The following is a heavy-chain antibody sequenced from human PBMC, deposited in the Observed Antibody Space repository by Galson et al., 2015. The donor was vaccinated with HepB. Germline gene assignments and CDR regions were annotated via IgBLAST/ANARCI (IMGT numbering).Heavy chain of an antibody. CDR3: AKDIIALPGTFHC. J-gene: IGHJ4*02. D-gene: IGHD6-19*01. V-gene: IGHV3-23*01. CDR1: GFTFSSYA. Sequence: SLRLSCAASGFTFSSYAMSWVRQAPGKGLEWVSGISGSGGNTYNADSVKGRFTISRDNSKNTLFLQMNSLRAEDTAVYYCAKDIIALPGTFHCWGQGTLVTVSS. CDR2: ISGSGGNT.